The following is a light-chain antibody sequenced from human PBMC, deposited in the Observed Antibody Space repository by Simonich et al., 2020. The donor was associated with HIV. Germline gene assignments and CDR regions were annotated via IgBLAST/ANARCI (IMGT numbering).Light chain of an antibody. J-gene: IGLJ2*01. CDR2: EVS. CDR3: SSYADSNTLL. CDR1: SSDVGAYNH. V-gene: IGLV2-8*01. Sequence: QSALTQPPSASGSRGQSVTISCTGTSSDVGAYNHVSWYQQHPGKAPKLMIYEVSKRPSGVPDRFSGSKSGNTASLTVSGLQAEDEADYYCSSYADSNTLLFGGGTKLTVL.